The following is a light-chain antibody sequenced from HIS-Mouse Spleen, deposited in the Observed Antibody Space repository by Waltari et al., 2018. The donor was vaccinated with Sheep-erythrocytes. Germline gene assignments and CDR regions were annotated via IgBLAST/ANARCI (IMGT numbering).Light chain of an antibody. Sequence: DVVMTQSPLSLPVTLGQPASISCRSSQSLVHSDGNTYLNWFQQRPGQSPRRLIYKVSNRDSGVPDRFSGSGSGTDFTLKISRVEAEDVGVYYCQQFNSYPFTFGPGTKVDIK. J-gene: IGKJ3*01. V-gene: IGKV2-30*02. CDR1: QSLVHSDGNTY. CDR2: KVS. CDR3: QQFNSYPFT.